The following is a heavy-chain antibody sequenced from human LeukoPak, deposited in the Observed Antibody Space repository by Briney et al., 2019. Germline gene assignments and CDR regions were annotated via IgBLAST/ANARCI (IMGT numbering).Heavy chain of an antibody. Sequence: GASVKVSCKASGGTFSSYAISWVRQAPGQGLEWMGGIIPIFGTANYAQKFQGRVTITADESTSTAYMELSSLRSEDTAVYYCARDKEDGTPADYWGQGTLVTVSS. J-gene: IGHJ4*02. CDR3: ARDKEDGTPADY. CDR1: GGTFSSYA. V-gene: IGHV1-69*13. CDR2: IIPIFGTA.